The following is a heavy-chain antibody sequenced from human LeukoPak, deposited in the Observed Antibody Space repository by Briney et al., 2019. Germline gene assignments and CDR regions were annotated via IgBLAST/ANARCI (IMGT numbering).Heavy chain of an antibody. V-gene: IGHV1-2*02. CDR2: MNPNSGGT. CDR3: ARKLVGAKSWFDP. Sequence: GASVKVSCKGSGYTFTSYDINWVRQATGQGLEWMGWMNPNSGGTNYAQKFQGRVTMTRDTSISTAYMELSRLRSDDTAVYYCARKLVGAKSWFDPWGQGTLVTVSS. J-gene: IGHJ5*02. D-gene: IGHD1-26*01. CDR1: GYTFTSYD.